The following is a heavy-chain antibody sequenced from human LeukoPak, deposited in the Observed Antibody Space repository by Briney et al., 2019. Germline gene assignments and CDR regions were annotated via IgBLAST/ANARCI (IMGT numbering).Heavy chain of an antibody. CDR3: ARGQFLSMVGLVVPAASAYYFDY. CDR2: INHSGST. Sequence: TSSETLSLTCAVYGGSFSGYYWSWIRQPPGKRLEWIGEINHSGSTNYNPSLKSRVTISVDTSKNQFSLKLSSVTAADTAVYYCARGQFLSMVGLVVPAASAYYFDYWGQGTLVTVSS. V-gene: IGHV4-34*01. CDR1: GGSFSGYY. J-gene: IGHJ4*02. D-gene: IGHD2-2*01.